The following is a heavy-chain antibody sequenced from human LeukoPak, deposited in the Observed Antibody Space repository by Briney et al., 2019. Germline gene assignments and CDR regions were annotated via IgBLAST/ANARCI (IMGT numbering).Heavy chain of an antibody. CDR3: ARESHVTREDY. D-gene: IGHD3-10*01. Sequence: ASVKVSCKASGYTFTSYGVSWVRQAPGQGLEWMGWISANDGNTDYPQKLQGRVTMTTDTSTSTAYMELRSLRSDDTAVYYCARESHVTREDYWGQGTLVTVSS. CDR1: GYTFTSYG. J-gene: IGHJ4*02. V-gene: IGHV1-18*01. CDR2: ISANDGNT.